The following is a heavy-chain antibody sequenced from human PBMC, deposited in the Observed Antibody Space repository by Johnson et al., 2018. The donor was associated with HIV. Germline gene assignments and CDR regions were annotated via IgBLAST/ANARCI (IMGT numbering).Heavy chain of an antibody. V-gene: IGHV3-30*03. Sequence: VQLVESGGGVVQPGRSLRLSCAASGFTFSSYGMHWVRQAPGKGLEWVAVISYDGSNKYYADSVKGRFPISRDNSKNTLYLQMNSRRAEDTAVYYCASGLGIVGATRSAFDIWGQGTMVTVSS. CDR1: GFTFSSYG. CDR3: ASGLGIVGATRSAFDI. CDR2: ISYDGSNK. D-gene: IGHD1-26*01. J-gene: IGHJ3*02.